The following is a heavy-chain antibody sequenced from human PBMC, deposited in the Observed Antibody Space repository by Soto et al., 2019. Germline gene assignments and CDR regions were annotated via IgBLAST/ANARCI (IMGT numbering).Heavy chain of an antibody. D-gene: IGHD3-10*01. V-gene: IGHV2-5*02. J-gene: IGHJ4*02. CDR2: IYWDDDK. CDR3: AHRPIYGSGSHFDY. CDR1: GFSLSTRGVG. Sequence: QITLKESGPALVKPTQTLTLTCTFSGFSLSTRGVGVGWIRQPPGKPLEWLALIYWDDDKRYSPSLNSRLTITKATSKTRVVLTMTNMDPVDTATYYCAHRPIYGSGSHFDYWGQGTLVTVSS.